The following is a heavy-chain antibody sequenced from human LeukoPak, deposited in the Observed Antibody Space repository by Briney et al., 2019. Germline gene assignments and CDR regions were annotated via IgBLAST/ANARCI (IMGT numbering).Heavy chain of an antibody. CDR3: AKCILTGYYKRYMDV. J-gene: IGHJ6*03. CDR1: GFTFSSYA. Sequence: GGSLRLSCAACGFTFSSYAMSWVRQAPGKGLKWVSAISGSGGSTYYADSVKGRFTISRDNSKNTLYLQMNSLRAEDTAVYYCAKCILTGYYKRYMDVWGKGTTVTISS. D-gene: IGHD3-9*01. CDR2: ISGSGGST. V-gene: IGHV3-23*01.